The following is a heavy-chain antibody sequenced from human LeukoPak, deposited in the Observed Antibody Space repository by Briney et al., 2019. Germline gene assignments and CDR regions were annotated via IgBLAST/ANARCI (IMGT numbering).Heavy chain of an antibody. Sequence: PGGSLRLSCAASGFTFSSYGMHWVRQAPGKGLEWVAVISYDGSNKYYADSVKGRFTISRDNSKNTLYLQMNSLRAEDTAVYYCAKDIYSSGDGGDYWGQGTLVTVSS. CDR1: GFTFSSYG. J-gene: IGHJ4*02. V-gene: IGHV3-30*18. D-gene: IGHD6-19*01. CDR2: ISYDGSNK. CDR3: AKDIYSSGDGGDY.